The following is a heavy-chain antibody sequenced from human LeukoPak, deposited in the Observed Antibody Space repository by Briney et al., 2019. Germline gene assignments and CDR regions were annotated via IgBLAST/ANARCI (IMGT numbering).Heavy chain of an antibody. CDR1: GFSFDDYG. D-gene: IGHD3-22*01. J-gene: IGHJ4*02. CDR2: INWNGDST. V-gene: IGHV3-20*04. Sequence: GGSLRLSCASSGFSFDDYGLTWVRQAPGKGLEWVSGINWNGDSTDYADSVKGRFTISRDNAKNSLYLQMNSLRAEDTALYYCARDLRVVITGSCDSWGQGTLVTVSS. CDR3: ARDLRVVITGSCDS.